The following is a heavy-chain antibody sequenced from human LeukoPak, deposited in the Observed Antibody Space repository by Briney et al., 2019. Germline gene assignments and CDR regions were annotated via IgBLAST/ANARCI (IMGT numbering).Heavy chain of an antibody. CDR2: ISSSGSPI. CDR3: ARALGSGWYYFDY. J-gene: IGHJ4*02. Sequence: KTGGSLRLSCAVSGFTFSDYYMSWIRQAPGKGLEWVSYISSSGSPIYYADSVKGRFTISRDNAKNSLYLQMNSLRAEDTAVYYCARALGSGWYYFDYWGQGTLVTVSS. V-gene: IGHV3-11*01. CDR1: GFTFSDYY. D-gene: IGHD6-19*01.